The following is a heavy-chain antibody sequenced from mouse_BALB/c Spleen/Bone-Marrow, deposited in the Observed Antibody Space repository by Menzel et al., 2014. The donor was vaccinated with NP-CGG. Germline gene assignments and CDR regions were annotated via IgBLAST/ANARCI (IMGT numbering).Heavy chain of an antibody. D-gene: IGHD1-1*01. V-gene: IGHV3-8*02. CDR3: ARGGGSSYNYAMDY. J-gene: IGHJ4*01. CDR2: ISYSGST. CDR1: GDSITSGY. Sequence: VQLQQSGPSLVKPSQTLSLTCSVTGDSITSGYWNWIRKFPGNKLEYMGYISYSGSTYYNPSLKGRISITRDTSKNQYYLQLNSVTTEDTATYYCARGGGSSYNYAMDYWGQGTSVTVSS.